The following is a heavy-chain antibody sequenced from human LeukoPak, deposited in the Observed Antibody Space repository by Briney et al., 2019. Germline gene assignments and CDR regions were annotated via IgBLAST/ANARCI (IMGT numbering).Heavy chain of an antibody. CDR3: ARDVNTAMVGFANSFDI. J-gene: IGHJ3*02. V-gene: IGHV1-18*01. CDR2: ISAYNGNT. Sequence: ASVKVSCKASGYTFTSYGISWVRQAPGQGLEWMGWISAYNGNTNYAQKLQGRVTMTTDTSTSTAYMELRSLRSDDTAVYYCARDVNTAMVGFANSFDIWSPGTMVTVSS. CDR1: GYTFTSYG. D-gene: IGHD5-18*01.